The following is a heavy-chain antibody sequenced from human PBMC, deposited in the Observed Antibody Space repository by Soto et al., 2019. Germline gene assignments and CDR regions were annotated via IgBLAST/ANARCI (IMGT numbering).Heavy chain of an antibody. V-gene: IGHV3-11*01. D-gene: IGHD2-15*01. CDR3: ARIEGDCSGGSCYSGGFDY. J-gene: IGHJ4*02. Sequence: GGSLRLSCAASGFTFSDYYMTWIRQAPGKGLEWVSYIDNSGTIKYYADSVEGRFTISRDNTKNSLSLQMSSLGAEDTAIYYCARIEGDCSGGSCYSGGFDYWGQGALVTVSS. CDR1: GFTFSDYY. CDR2: IDNSGTIK.